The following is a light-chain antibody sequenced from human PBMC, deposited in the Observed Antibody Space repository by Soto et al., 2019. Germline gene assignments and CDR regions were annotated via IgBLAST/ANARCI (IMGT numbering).Light chain of an antibody. J-gene: IGKJ5*01. CDR1: QSVGGD. CDR2: GAS. V-gene: IGKV3-15*01. CDR3: QQYNNWPPIT. Sequence: EGVMTQSPATLSLSPWERATLSCRASQSVGGDVAWYQQKPGQAPRLLIFGASTRPAGIPARFSGSGSATEFTLTISSLQSEDFAVYYCQQYNNWPPITFGQGTRLEIK.